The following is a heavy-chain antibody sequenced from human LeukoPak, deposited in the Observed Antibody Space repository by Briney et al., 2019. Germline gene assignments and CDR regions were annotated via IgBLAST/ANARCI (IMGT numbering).Heavy chain of an antibody. D-gene: IGHD6-13*01. CDR2: INHSGTT. V-gene: IGHV4-34*01. CDR1: GCSFSGYY. CDR3: ARGDRYSSSWPFDF. Sequence: SETLSLTCAVYGCSFSGYYWSWIRQSPGKGLEWIGEINHSGTTNHNPALKSRVTISVDTSKNQLSLKLTSVTAADTAVYYCARGDRYSSSWPFDFWGQGTLVTVSS. J-gene: IGHJ4*02.